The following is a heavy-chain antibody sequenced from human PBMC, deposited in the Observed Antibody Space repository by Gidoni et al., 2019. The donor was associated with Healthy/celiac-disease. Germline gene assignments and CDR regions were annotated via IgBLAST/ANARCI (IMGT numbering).Heavy chain of an antibody. J-gene: IGHJ4*02. CDR3: AREDYGDYEPDFDY. V-gene: IGHV1-2*02. CDR1: VYTFTGYY. D-gene: IGHD4-17*01. CDR2: INPNSGGT. Sequence: QVQLVQSGAEVKKPGASVQVSCKSSVYTFTGYYMHWVRQAPGQGLEGMGWINPNSGGTNDAQKFQGRVTMTRDTSISTADRELSRLRSDDTAVYYCAREDYGDYEPDFDYWGQGTLVTVSS.